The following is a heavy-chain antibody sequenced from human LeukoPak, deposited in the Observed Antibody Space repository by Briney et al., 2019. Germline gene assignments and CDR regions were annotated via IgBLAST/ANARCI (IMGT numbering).Heavy chain of an antibody. CDR2: IRSKAYGGTT. V-gene: IGHV3-49*04. J-gene: IGHJ5*02. D-gene: IGHD6-19*01. CDR3: TRDPSGEWLVLLGLVAPKFWFDP. CDR1: GFTFGDYA. Sequence: GGSLRLSCTASGFTFGDYAMSWVRQAPGKGLEWVGFIRSKAYGGTTEYAASVKGRFTISRDDSKSIAYLQMNSLKTEDTAVYYCTRDPSGEWLVLLGLVAPKFWFDPWGQGTLVTVSS.